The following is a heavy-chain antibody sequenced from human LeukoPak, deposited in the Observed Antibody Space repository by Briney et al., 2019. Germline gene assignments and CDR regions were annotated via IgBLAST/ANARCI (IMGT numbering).Heavy chain of an antibody. Sequence: SETLSLTCTVSGGSISSYYWSWIRQPPGKGLEWIGYIYYSGSTNYNPSLESRVTISVDTSKNQFSLKLSSVTAADTAVYYCARDGRDNWFDPWGQGTLVTVSS. J-gene: IGHJ5*02. CDR2: IYYSGST. V-gene: IGHV4-59*01. CDR1: GGSISSYY. CDR3: ARDGRDNWFDP. D-gene: IGHD1-26*01.